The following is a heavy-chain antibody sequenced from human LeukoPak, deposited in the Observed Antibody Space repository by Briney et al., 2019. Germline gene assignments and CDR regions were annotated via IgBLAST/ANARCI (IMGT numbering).Heavy chain of an antibody. V-gene: IGHV3-23*01. CDR1: GFTFSSYS. J-gene: IGHJ4*02. CDR2: ISGSGGNT. D-gene: IGHD3-3*01. CDR3: ARDRYDFWSGYLLDPSPDPKYDY. Sequence: GGSLRLSCAASGFTFSSYSMSWVRQAPGKGLEWVSLISGSGGNTYYADSVKGRFTISRDNAKNSLYLQMNSLRAEDTAVYYCARDRYDFWSGYLLDPSPDPKYDYWGQGTLVTVSS.